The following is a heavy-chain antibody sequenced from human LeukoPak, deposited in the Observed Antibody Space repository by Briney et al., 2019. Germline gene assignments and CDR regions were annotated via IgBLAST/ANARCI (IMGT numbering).Heavy chain of an antibody. CDR1: GGSVSSY. CDR3: AKGVVAATLALFFDY. D-gene: IGHD2-15*01. J-gene: IGHJ4*02. CDR2: FHDGGST. V-gene: IGHV4-59*02. Sequence: SETLSLTCSVSGGSVSSYWSWIRQPPGKGLEWIGFFHDGGSTVYNPSFKSRVTISVDTSKNQFSLKLSSVTAADTAVYYCAKGVVAATLALFFDYWGQGTLVTVSS.